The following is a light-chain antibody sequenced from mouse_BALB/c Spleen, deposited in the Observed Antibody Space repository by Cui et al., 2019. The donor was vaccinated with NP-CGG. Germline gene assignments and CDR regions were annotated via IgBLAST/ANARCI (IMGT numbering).Light chain of an antibody. J-gene: IGLJ1*01. V-gene: IGLV1*01. CDR2: GTN. Sequence: QVVATEDSAPTTSPGETVTLTCRSSTGAVTTSNYANWVQEKPDHLFTGLIGGTNNRAPGVPARFSGSLIGDKAALTITGAQTEDETIYFCALWYSNHWVFGGGTKLTVL. CDR3: ALWYSNHWV. CDR1: TGAVTTSNY.